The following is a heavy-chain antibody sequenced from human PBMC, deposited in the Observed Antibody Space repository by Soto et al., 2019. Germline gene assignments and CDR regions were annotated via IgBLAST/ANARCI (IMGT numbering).Heavy chain of an antibody. V-gene: IGHV3-11*01. CDR2: ISSSGSTI. J-gene: IGHJ4*02. CDR1: VFTFSDYY. Sequence: GGSLRLSCAASVFTFSDYYMSWIRQAPGKGLEWVSYISSSGSTIYYADSVKGRFTISRDNAKNSLYLQMNSLRAEDTAVYYCARSLYYYDSSGYGYWGQGTLVTVSS. D-gene: IGHD3-22*01. CDR3: ARSLYYYDSSGYGY.